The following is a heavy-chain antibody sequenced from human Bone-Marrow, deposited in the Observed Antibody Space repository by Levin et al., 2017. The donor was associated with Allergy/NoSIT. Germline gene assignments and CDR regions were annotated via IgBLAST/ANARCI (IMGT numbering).Heavy chain of an antibody. CDR2: ITQSGGDT. CDR1: GFTFSTSA. D-gene: IGHD3/OR15-3a*01. Sequence: HTGGSLRLSCAASGFTFSTSAMSWVRQAPGKGLEWVSSITQSGGDTYYAASVKGRFTISRDNSDNTLYLHMNGLRAEDTALYYCAKVRRGLDAFDIWGQGTMVTVSS. CDR3: AKVRRGLDAFDI. J-gene: IGHJ3*02. V-gene: IGHV3-23*01.